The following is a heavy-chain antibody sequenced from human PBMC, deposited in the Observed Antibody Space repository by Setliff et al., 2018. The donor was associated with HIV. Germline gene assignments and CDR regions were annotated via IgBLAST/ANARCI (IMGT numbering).Heavy chain of an antibody. Sequence: SETLSLTCAVSGGSFTGYYWSWIRQTPGKGLEWIAEINHSGNTNYNPSLKSRVTISVVTSKSHFSLKMTSVTAADTAVYYCARRGIWCGLNELSGRHWFDPWGQGTLVTVSS. J-gene: IGHJ5*02. CDR3: ARRGIWCGLNELSGRHWFDP. D-gene: IGHD3-10*01. CDR1: GGSFTGYY. CDR2: INHSGNT. V-gene: IGHV4-34*01.